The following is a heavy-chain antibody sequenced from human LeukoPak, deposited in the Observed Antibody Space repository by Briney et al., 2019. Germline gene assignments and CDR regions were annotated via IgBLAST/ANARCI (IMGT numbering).Heavy chain of an antibody. Sequence: SETLSLTCTVSGYSISSGYYWGWIRQPPGKGLEWIGSIYHSGSTYYNPSLKSRVTISVDTSKNQFSLKLSSVTAADTAVYYCARQGATTEYYYYYMDVWGKGTTVTISS. V-gene: IGHV4-38-2*02. D-gene: IGHD4-17*01. J-gene: IGHJ6*03. CDR2: IYHSGST. CDR1: GYSISSGYY. CDR3: ARQGATTEYYYYYMDV.